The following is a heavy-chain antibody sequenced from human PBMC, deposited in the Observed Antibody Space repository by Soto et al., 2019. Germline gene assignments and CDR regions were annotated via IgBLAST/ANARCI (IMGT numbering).Heavy chain of an antibody. Sequence: QVQLQESGPGLVKPSQTLSLTCTVSGGSISSGGYYWSWIRQHPGKGLEWIGYIYYSGSTYYNPSLKSRVTISVDTSKNQCSLKLSYVTAADTAVYYCARDILFGGVPYYYYGMDVWGQGTTVTVSS. CDR2: IYYSGST. J-gene: IGHJ6*02. CDR3: ARDILFGGVPYYYYGMDV. V-gene: IGHV4-31*03. D-gene: IGHD3-16*01. CDR1: GGSISSGGYY.